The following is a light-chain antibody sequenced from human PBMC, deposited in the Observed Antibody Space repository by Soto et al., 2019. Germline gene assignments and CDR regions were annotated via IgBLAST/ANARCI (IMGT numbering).Light chain of an antibody. CDR2: TNN. Sequence: QSLLTQPPSASATPGQRGTISCSGSNSNIGTNTVNWYQQLPGTAPRLLIYTNNQRPSGVPQRFSGSKTGTSASLAIGGLQSEDGADYYCAAWDDSLGAYVFGTGTKVTVL. V-gene: IGLV1-44*01. CDR1: NSNIGTNT. J-gene: IGLJ1*01. CDR3: AAWDDSLGAYV.